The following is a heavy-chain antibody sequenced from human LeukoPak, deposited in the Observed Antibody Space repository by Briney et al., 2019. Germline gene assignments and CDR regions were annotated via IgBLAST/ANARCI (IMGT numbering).Heavy chain of an antibody. CDR3: ARVLAWLRYRSIDY. CDR2: MNPNIGNT. J-gene: IGHJ4*02. Sequence: ASMNFSCTASGYTCTSYDITWVRQATRQGLEWMGWMNPNIGNTPYATKLQGRVTMTRNTSISTAYMELSSLICGDTAVYYWARVLAWLRYRSIDYWGQGTLVTVSS. V-gene: IGHV1-8*01. CDR1: GYTCTSYD. D-gene: IGHD5-12*01.